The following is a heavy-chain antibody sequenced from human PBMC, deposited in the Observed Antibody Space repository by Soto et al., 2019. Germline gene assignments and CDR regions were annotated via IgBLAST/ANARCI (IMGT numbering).Heavy chain of an antibody. J-gene: IGHJ5*02. CDR3: ARVIRGAYYNSPLDT. D-gene: IGHD3-10*01. CDR2: INPYSGGA. V-gene: IGHV1-2*02. Sequence: ASVKVSCKASGYTFTGYFMHWVRQAPGQGLEWMGWINPYSGGADYAQSFQGRVTMTRDTSISTVYMELSRLRFDDTAVYYCARVIRGAYYNSPLDTWGPGTVVTVFS. CDR1: GYTFTGYF.